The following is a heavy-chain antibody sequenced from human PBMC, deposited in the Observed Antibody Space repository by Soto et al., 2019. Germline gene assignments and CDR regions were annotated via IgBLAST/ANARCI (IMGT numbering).Heavy chain of an antibody. CDR2: VSETGAVT. Sequence: QAGGSLRLSCAASGFILSNHAMTWVRQAPGKGLEWVSTVSETGAVTYYADSVKGRFTISRDNSKNTLYLQLNNLRAEDTAVYYCVPGSSGTGGEDSRGPGALVTVSS. V-gene: IGHV3-23*01. J-gene: IGHJ4*02. CDR3: VPGSSGTGGEDS. CDR1: GFILSNHA. D-gene: IGHD3-10*01.